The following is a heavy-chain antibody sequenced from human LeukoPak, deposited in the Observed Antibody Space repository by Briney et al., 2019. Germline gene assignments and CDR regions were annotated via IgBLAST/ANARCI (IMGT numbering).Heavy chain of an antibody. V-gene: IGHV3-30-3*01. Sequence: GGSLRLSCAASGFTFSSYAMHWVRQAPGKGLEWVAVISYDRSNKYYADSVKGRFTVSRDNSKNTLYLQMNSLRAEDTAVYYCAREYNYYDSSGLDYWGQGTLVTVSS. J-gene: IGHJ4*02. D-gene: IGHD3-22*01. CDR1: GFTFSSYA. CDR3: AREYNYYDSSGLDY. CDR2: ISYDRSNK.